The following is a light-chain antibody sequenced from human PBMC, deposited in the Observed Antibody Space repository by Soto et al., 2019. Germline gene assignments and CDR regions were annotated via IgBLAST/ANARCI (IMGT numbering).Light chain of an antibody. J-gene: IGLJ1*01. CDR1: SSDVGGYGY. CDR2: DVD. Sequence: QSALPQPASVSGSPGQSITISCTGTSSDVGGYGYVSWYQQHPGKAPKLMIYDVDNRPSGVSNRFSGSKSGNTASLTISGLQAEDEADYYCSSYTTSSTYVFGTGTKVTVL. CDR3: SSYTTSSTYV. V-gene: IGLV2-14*01.